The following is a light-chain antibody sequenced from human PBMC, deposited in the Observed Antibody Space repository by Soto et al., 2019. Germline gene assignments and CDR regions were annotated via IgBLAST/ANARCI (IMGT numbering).Light chain of an antibody. J-gene: IGKJ4*01. V-gene: IGKV3-20*01. Sequence: EIVLTQSPGTLSLSPGERATLSCRASQSFTSSYLAWYQQKPGQAPRLLIYAASSRATGIPDRFSGSGSGTDFTLTISRLEPEDFAVYYCQQYGYSATFGGGTKVDIK. CDR3: QQYGYSAT. CDR1: QSFTSSY. CDR2: AAS.